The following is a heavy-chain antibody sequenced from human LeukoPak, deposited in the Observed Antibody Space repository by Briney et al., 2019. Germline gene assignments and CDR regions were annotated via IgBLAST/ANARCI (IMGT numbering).Heavy chain of an antibody. J-gene: IGHJ2*01. CDR2: IIPILGIA. Sequence: ASVKVSCKASGGTFSSYAISWVRQAPGQGLEWMGRIIPILGIANYAQKFQGRVTITADKSTSTAYMELSSLRSEDTAVYYRASLRDGYNDHWYFDLWGRGTLVTVSS. V-gene: IGHV1-69*04. CDR3: ASLRDGYNDHWYFDL. D-gene: IGHD5-12*01. CDR1: GGTFSSYA.